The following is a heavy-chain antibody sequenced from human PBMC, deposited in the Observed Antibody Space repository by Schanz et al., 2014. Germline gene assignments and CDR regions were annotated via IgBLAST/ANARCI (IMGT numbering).Heavy chain of an antibody. D-gene: IGHD3-16*01. CDR3: ARGASKLSGSGAYFRIDY. CDR1: GYTFTTYG. Sequence: QVQLVQSGSEVKKPGASVKVSCKASGYTFTTYGISWVRQAPGQGLEWMGWISAYNGHTNYAQKFQGRVTMTTDTSTSTAYLDLRRLTSDDTAFYYCARGASKLSGSGAYFRIDYWGQGALVSVSS. V-gene: IGHV1-18*01. CDR2: ISAYNGHT. J-gene: IGHJ4*02.